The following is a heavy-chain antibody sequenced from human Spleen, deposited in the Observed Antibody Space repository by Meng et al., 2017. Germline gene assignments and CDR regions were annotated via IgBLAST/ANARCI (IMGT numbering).Heavy chain of an antibody. CDR1: CGAFSGFN. CDR2: INHSGST. V-gene: IGHV4-34*01. CDR3: ARDEDISAAGKLFGDY. Sequence: VQLEDGVRCIWKPSGAPSLTRVVYCGAFSGFNWSWIRQPPGKGLEWIGEINHSGSTNYNPSLKSRVTISIDTSKNQFSLKLSSVTAADSAMYYCARDEDISAAGKLFGDYWGQGTLVTVSS. D-gene: IGHD6-13*01. J-gene: IGHJ4*02.